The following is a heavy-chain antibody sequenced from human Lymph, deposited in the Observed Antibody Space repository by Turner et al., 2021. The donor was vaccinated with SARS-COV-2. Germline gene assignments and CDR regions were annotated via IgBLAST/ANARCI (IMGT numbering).Heavy chain of an antibody. CDR3: ARSEFCTSTSCYRGYYYYRMDV. CDR1: GYSFTSYR. Sequence: VQLVQSGAEVKKPGESLKTYCKGSGYSFTSYRIGWVLQMPGKGLEWMGIIYPGDSDTRYSPSFQGQVTISADKSISTAYLQWSSLKASDTAMYYCARSEFCTSTSCYRGYYYYRMDVWGQGTTVTVSS. D-gene: IGHD2-2*02. V-gene: IGHV5-51*03. CDR2: IYPGDSDT. J-gene: IGHJ6*02.